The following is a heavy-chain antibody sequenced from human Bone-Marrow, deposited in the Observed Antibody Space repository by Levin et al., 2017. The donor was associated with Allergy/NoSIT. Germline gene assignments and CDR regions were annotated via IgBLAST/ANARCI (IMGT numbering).Heavy chain of an antibody. V-gene: IGHV3-30*04. CDR3: AVETRAFDI. Sequence: GESLKISCAASGFTFSSYAMHWVRQAPGKGLEWVAVISYDGSNKYYADSVKGRFTISRDNSKNTLYLQMNSLRAEDTAVYYCAVETRAFDIWGQGTMVTVSS. CDR1: GFTFSSYA. J-gene: IGHJ3*02. CDR2: ISYDGSNK.